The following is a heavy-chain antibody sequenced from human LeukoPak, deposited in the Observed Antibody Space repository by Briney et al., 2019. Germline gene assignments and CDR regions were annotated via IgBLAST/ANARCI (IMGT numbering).Heavy chain of an antibody. CDR2: IIPIFGTA. CDR1: GGTFSSYA. V-gene: IGHV1-69*13. D-gene: IGHD6-19*01. Sequence: ASVKVSCKASGGTFSSYAISWVRQAPGQGLEWMGGIIPIFGTANYAQKFQGRVTITADESTSTAYMELSSLRSEDTAVYYCARDPLDLAVAGSGDYFDYWGQGTLVTVSS. J-gene: IGHJ4*02. CDR3: ARDPLDLAVAGSGDYFDY.